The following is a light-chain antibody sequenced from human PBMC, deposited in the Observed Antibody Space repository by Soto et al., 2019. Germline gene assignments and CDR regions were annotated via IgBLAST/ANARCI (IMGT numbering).Light chain of an antibody. Sequence: EIVLTQSPGTLSLSPGDRATLSCRASQSVTSGSLAWYQQRPGQAPRLLIYGASNRATGIPDRFSGSGSGTDFTLTISILEPEDFAVYYCQDYGSSRTFGQGTKVEIK. CDR3: QDYGSSRT. CDR2: GAS. CDR1: QSVTSGS. V-gene: IGKV3-20*01. J-gene: IGKJ1*01.